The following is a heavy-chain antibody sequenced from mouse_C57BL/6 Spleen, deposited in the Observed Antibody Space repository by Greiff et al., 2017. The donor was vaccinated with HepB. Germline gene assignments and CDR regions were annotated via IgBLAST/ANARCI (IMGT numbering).Heavy chain of an antibody. CDR1: GYTFTDYN. CDR2: INPNNGGT. Sequence: EVQLQQSGPELVKPGASVKMSCKASGYTFTDYNMHWVKQSHGKSLEWIGYINPNNGGTSYNQKFKGKATLTVNKYSSTAYMELSSLTSEDSAVYYCARNYDYDVDYAMDYWGQGTSVTVSS. CDR3: ARNYDYDVDYAMDY. J-gene: IGHJ4*01. D-gene: IGHD2-4*01. V-gene: IGHV1-22*01.